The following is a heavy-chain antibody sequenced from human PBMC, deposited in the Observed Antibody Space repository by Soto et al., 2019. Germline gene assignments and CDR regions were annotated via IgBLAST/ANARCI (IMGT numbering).Heavy chain of an antibody. D-gene: IGHD6-19*01. CDR3: ARVSQWLVRPGGGESHCDY. J-gene: IGHJ4*02. V-gene: IGHV1-18*01. Sequence: DSVKVSCMTSGYTFVSYGRSWMRQAPGQGLEWMKKISSYNGDTSYQQRLQGRVTMTTDTPTSTAYMDLRSLRSDDTAVYYCARVSQWLVRPGGGESHCDYWGQGTLLTVSS. CDR1: GYTFVSYG. CDR2: ISSYNGDT.